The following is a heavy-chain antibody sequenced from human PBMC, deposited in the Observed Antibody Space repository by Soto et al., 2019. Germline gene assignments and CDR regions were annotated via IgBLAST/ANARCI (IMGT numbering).Heavy chain of an antibody. CDR2: ISAYNGNT. CDR1: GYTFTSYG. D-gene: IGHD2-2*01. J-gene: IGHJ6*02. V-gene: IGHV1-18*01. Sequence: QVQLVQSGAEVKKPGASVKVSCKASGYTFTSYGISWVRQAPGQGLEWMGWISAYNGNTNYAQKLQGRVTMTTDTSTCTAYMELRSLRTDDTAVYYCARDRLVVPVDYYYGMDVWGQGTTVTVSS. CDR3: ARDRLVVPVDYYYGMDV.